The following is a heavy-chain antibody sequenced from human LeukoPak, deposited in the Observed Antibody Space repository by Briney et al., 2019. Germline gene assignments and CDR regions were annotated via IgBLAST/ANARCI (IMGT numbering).Heavy chain of an antibody. CDR2: IYYSGST. CDR1: GGSISSSSYY. V-gene: IGHV4-39*01. CDR3: ARSPGMGVDY. J-gene: IGHJ4*02. Sequence: RASETLPLTCTVSGGSISSSSYYWGWIRQPPGKGLEWIGSIYYSGSTYYNPSLKSRVTISVDTSKNQFSLKLSSVTAADTAVYYCARSPGMGVDYWGQGTLVTVSS. D-gene: IGHD3-10*01.